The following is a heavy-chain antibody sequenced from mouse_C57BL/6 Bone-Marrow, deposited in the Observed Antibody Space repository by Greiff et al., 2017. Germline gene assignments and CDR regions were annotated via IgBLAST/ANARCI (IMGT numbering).Heavy chain of an antibody. CDR2: IYPGNGDT. D-gene: IGHD1-1*01. V-gene: IGHV1-12*01. J-gene: IGHJ4*01. Sequence: LQQSGAELVRPGASVKMSCKASGYTFTSYNMHWVKQTPRQGLEWIGAIYPGNGDTSYNQKFKGKATLTVDKSSSTAYMQLSSLTSEDSAVYFCARRDYGSSYEAMDYWGQGTSVTVSS. CDR1: GYTFTSYN. CDR3: ARRDYGSSYEAMDY.